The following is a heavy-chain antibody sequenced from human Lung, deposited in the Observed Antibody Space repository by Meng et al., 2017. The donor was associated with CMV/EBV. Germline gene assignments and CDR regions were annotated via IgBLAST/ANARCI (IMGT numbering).Heavy chain of an antibody. D-gene: IGHD3-16*01. Sequence: GESXKISCAASRFTFSAYEMNWVRQAPGKGLEWVSYIGGSGGPINYADSVRGRFTISRNNARNSLYLQMNSLRAEDTAVYYCARGGYDYVWGSVDYWGQGTRVTSAS. CDR2: IGGSGGPI. CDR3: ARGGYDYVWGSVDY. J-gene: IGHJ4*02. CDR1: RFTFSAYE. V-gene: IGHV3-48*03.